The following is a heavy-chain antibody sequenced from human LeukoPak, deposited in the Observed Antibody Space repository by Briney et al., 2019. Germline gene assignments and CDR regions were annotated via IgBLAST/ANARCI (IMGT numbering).Heavy chain of an antibody. D-gene: IGHD3-10*01. CDR3: ARDHTGAFGESLYYFDY. V-gene: IGHV3-11*05. CDR1: GFTFGDYY. Sequence: PGGSLRLSCAASGFTFGDYYMSWIRQAPGKGLEWVSYISSGSGYTNYADSVKGRFTISRDNAKNSLYLQMNSLRAEDTAVYYCARDHTGAFGESLYYFDYWGQGTLVTVSS. CDR2: ISSGSGYT. J-gene: IGHJ4*02.